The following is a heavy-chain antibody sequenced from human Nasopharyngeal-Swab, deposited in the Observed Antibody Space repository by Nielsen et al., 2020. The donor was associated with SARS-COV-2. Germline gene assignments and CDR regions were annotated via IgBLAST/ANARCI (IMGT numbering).Heavy chain of an antibody. V-gene: IGHV1-2*06. J-gene: IGHJ4*02. CDR3: ARGRRYCSGGSCYSGFYFDY. D-gene: IGHD2-15*01. CDR2: INPNSGGT. CDR1: GYTFTGSY. Sequence: ASVKVSCKASGYTFTGSYMHWVRQAPGQGLEWMGRINPNSGGTNYAQKFQGRVTMTRDTSISTAYMELSRLRSDDTAVYYCARGRRYCSGGSCYSGFYFDYWGQGTLVTVSS.